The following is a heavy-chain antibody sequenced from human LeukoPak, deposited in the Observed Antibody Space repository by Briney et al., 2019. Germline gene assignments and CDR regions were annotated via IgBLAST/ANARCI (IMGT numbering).Heavy chain of an antibody. CDR3: ICLTDPFDY. CDR2: IRGKAYGGAT. Sequence: GGSLSLSCTGSGFTFGAHSMAWVRQAPGKGPEGVGFIRGKAYGGATGYTASVKGRFTISRDDSKSIVYLQMNSLRTEDTAVYYCICLTDPFDYWGQGSLVTVSS. V-gene: IGHV3-49*04. CDR1: GFTFGAHS. J-gene: IGHJ4*02.